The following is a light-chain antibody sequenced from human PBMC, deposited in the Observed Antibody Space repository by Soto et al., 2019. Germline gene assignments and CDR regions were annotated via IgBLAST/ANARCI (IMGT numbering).Light chain of an antibody. CDR1: NSDVGGHNF. CDR2: DAN. Sequence: QSALTQPASVSGSPGQSITISCAGTNSDVGGHNFVSWYQQRPGKAPKLLTYDANNRRAPGISPRFSSSQSGNTASLTISGLQADDEADYYCTSYTNRNTVIFGGGTKLTVL. V-gene: IGLV2-14*03. J-gene: IGLJ2*01. CDR3: TSYTNRNTVI.